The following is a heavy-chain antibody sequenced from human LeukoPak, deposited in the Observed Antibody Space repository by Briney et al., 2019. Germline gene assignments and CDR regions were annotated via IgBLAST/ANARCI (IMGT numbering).Heavy chain of an antibody. CDR3: ARVSKASYFDY. V-gene: IGHV4-39*07. CDR2: SYYSGST. Sequence: TSETLSLTCTVSGGSISSRSYYWGWIRQPPGKGLEWIGSSYYSGSTYYNPSLKSRLTISVDTSKNQFSLKLSSVTAADTAVYYCARVSKASYFDYWGQGTLVPVSS. CDR1: GGSISSRSYY. J-gene: IGHJ4*02.